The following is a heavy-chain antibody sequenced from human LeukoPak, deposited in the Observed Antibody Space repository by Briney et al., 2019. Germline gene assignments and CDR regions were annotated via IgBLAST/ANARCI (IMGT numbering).Heavy chain of an antibody. D-gene: IGHD3-10*01. V-gene: IGHV3-48*03. CDR1: GFTFSSYE. J-gene: IGHJ6*02. Sequence: GGSLRLSCRASGFTFSSYEMNWVRQAPGKGLEWLSYISSNSNSIYYARSVKGRFTISRDNAENSLYLQMNSLRAEDTAVYYCARVRYYGSGSYRASRYGMDVWGQGTTVTVSS. CDR2: ISSNSNSI. CDR3: ARVRYYGSGSYRASRYGMDV.